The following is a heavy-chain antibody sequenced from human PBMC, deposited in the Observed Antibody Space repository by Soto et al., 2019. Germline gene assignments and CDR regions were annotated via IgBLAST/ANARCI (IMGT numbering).Heavy chain of an antibody. D-gene: IGHD3-10*02. Sequence: SETLSLTCAVYGGSFSGYYWSWIRQPPGKGLEWIGEINHSGSTNYNPSLKSRVTISVDTSKNQFSLKLSSVTAADTAVYYCVRRGFTMWRNWIDPWGQATLVSVSS. CDR3: VRRGFTMWRNWIDP. CDR2: INHSGST. J-gene: IGHJ5*02. V-gene: IGHV4-34*01. CDR1: GGSFSGYY.